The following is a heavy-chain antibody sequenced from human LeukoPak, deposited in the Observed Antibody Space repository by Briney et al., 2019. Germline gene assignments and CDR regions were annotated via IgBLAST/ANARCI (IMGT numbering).Heavy chain of an antibody. D-gene: IGHD3-9*01. V-gene: IGHV3-30*18. Sequence: GGSLRLSCAASGFTFSTYGMHWVRHAPGKGLEWVAVISYDGTNKYYTDSVKGRFTISRDNSKNTLYLQMNSLRPEDTAVFYCAKDSLAGYLRGYFDDWGQGTQVSVSS. CDR2: ISYDGTNK. CDR1: GFTFSTYG. CDR3: AKDSLAGYLRGYFDD. J-gene: IGHJ4*02.